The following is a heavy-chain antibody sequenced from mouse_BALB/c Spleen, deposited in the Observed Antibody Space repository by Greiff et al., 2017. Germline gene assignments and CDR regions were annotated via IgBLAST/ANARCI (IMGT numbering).Heavy chain of an antibody. Sequence: DVKLQESGPGLVKPSQSLSLTCSVTGYSITSGYYWNWIRQFPGNKLEWMGYISYDGSNNYNPSLKNRISITRDTSKNQFFLKLNSVTTEDTATYYCAGDYGNPYAMDYWGQGTSVTVSS. CDR1: GYSITSGYY. D-gene: IGHD2-1*01. CDR2: ISYDGSN. V-gene: IGHV3-6*02. J-gene: IGHJ4*01. CDR3: AGDYGNPYAMDY.